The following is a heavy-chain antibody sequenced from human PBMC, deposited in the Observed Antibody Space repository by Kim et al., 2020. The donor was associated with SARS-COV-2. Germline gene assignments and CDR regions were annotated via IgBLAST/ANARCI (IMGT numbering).Heavy chain of an antibody. D-gene: IGHD3-22*01. CDR2: IIPILGIA. CDR1: GGTFSSYT. J-gene: IGHJ4*02. CDR3: ARTPSPSLYDSSGYYFDY. V-gene: IGHV1-69*02. Sequence: SVKVSCKASGGTFSSYTISWVRQAPGQGLEWMGRIIPILGIANYAQKFQGRVTITADKSTSTAYMELSSLRSEDTAVYYCARTPSPSLYDSSGYYFDYWGQGTLVTVSS.